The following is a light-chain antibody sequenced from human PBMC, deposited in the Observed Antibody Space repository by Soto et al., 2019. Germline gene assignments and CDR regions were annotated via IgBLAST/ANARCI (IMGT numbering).Light chain of an antibody. J-gene: IGLJ3*02. V-gene: IGLV2-8*01. CDR3: TSYAGSNIWV. CDR2: EVS. Sequence: QSVLTQPPSASGSPGQSVTISCTGTSSDVGAYNYVSWYQQYPGKAPKLMIYEVSKRPSGVPDRFSGSKSGKTASLTVSGLQPEDEADYYCTSYAGSNIWVFGVGTKLTVL. CDR1: SSDVGAYNY.